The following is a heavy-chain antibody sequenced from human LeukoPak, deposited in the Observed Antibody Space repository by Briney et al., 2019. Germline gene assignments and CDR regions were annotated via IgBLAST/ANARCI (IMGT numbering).Heavy chain of an antibody. CDR3: ARQFYDILTGYYVDY. V-gene: IGHV1-69*13. Sequence: SVKVSCKASGGTFSSYAISWVRQAPGQGLEWMGGIIPIFGTANYAQKFQGRVTITADESASTAYMELSSLRSEDTAVYYCARQFYDILTGYYVDYWGQGTLVTVSS. CDR1: GGTFSSYA. CDR2: IIPIFGTA. D-gene: IGHD3-9*01. J-gene: IGHJ4*02.